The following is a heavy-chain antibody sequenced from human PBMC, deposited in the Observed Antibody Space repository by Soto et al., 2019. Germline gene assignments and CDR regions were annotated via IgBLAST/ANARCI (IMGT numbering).Heavy chain of an antibody. J-gene: IGHJ3*02. D-gene: IGHD2-15*01. CDR1: GITFSNYM. V-gene: IGHV3-23*01. CDR3: APHVYCSGGSCQYDASAI. CDR2: ITAGGDGT. Sequence: EVQVLESGGGLVQPGGSLRLSCEASGITFSNYMMTWIRQAPGKGLESVSTITAGGDGTYYADSVKGRFTMSRETSKNTLYLQMNSLRAEDTAVYYCAPHVYCSGGSCQYDASAIRGQGTMVTVSS.